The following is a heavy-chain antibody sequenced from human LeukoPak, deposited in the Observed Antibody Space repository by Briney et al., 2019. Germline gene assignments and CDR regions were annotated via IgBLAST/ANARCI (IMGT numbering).Heavy chain of an antibody. Sequence: SETLSLTCAVYSGSFSGYYWSWIRQPPGKGLEWIGEINHSGSTNYNPSLKSRVTISVDTSKNQFSLKLSSVTAADTAVYYCARTALGFDYWGQGTLVTVSS. J-gene: IGHJ4*02. CDR2: INHSGST. D-gene: IGHD1-26*01. V-gene: IGHV4-34*01. CDR3: ARTALGFDY. CDR1: SGSFSGYY.